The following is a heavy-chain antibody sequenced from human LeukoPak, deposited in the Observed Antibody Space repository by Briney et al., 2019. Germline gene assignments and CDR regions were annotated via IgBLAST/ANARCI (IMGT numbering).Heavy chain of an antibody. CDR2: ISWNSGSI. Sequence: GGSLKLSCAASGFTFDDYAMHWVRQAPGKGLEWVSGISWNSGSIGYADSVKGRFTISRDNAKNSLYLQMNSLRAEDTALYYCAKDREYSSSSSLGYWGQGTLVTVSS. CDR3: AKDREYSSSSSLGY. J-gene: IGHJ4*02. CDR1: GFTFDDYA. D-gene: IGHD6-6*01. V-gene: IGHV3-9*01.